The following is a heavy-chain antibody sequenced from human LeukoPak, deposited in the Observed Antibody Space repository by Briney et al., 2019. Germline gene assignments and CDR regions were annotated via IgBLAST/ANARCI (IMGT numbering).Heavy chain of an antibody. CDR2: ISGSGGST. D-gene: IGHD3-22*01. J-gene: IGHJ4*02. Sequence: GGTLRLSCAASGFTFSSDAMSWVREGPGKGMEWVSAISGSGGSTYYADSVKGGLTISRENLKKTLYMQMNSLRAEETEVCLCAIGAYDISGYRDYCGQGTLLTVSS. V-gene: IGHV3-23*01. CDR1: GFTFSSDA. CDR3: AIGAYDISGYRDY.